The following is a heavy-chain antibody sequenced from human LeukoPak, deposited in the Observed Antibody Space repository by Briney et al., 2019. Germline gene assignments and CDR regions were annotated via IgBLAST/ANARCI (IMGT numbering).Heavy chain of an antibody. CDR2: INWNGGST. CDR1: GFTFGDYA. J-gene: IGHJ4*02. Sequence: TGGSLRLSCTASGFTFGDYALNWVRQAPGKGLEWVSGINWNGGSTGYADSVKGRFTISRDNAKNSLYLQMNSLRAEDTALYHCARRLNYYDSSGTEGYYFDYWGQGTLVTVSS. CDR3: ARRLNYYDSSGTEGYYFDY. V-gene: IGHV3-20*01. D-gene: IGHD3-22*01.